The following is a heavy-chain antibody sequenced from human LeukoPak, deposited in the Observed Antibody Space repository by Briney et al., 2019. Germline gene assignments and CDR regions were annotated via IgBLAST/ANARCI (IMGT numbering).Heavy chain of an antibody. CDR1: GFTFSSYA. V-gene: IGHV3-23*01. D-gene: IGHD3-16*01. Sequence: GGSLRLSCAASGFTFSSYAMSWVRQAPGKGLEWVSAISGSSGSTYYADSVNRRTTISRDNSKNTLYLQMNSLTDENTALYYCAKGGDRGLGYYFDNSGQGTLVTVSS. J-gene: IGHJ4*02. CDR3: AKGGDRGLGYYFDN. CDR2: ISGSSGST.